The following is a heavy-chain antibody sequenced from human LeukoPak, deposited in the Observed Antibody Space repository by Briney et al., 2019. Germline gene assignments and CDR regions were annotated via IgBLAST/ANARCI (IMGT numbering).Heavy chain of an antibody. CDR1: GGSISSGGYY. CDR2: IYHSGST. J-gene: IGHJ4*02. CDR3: ARAHPIFGRDY. V-gene: IGHV4-30-2*01. D-gene: IGHD3-3*01. Sequence: PSQTLSLTCTVSGGSISSGGYYWSWIRQPPGKGLEWIGYIYHSGSTYYNPSLKSRVTISVDGSKNQFSLKLSSVTAADTAVYYCARAHPIFGRDYWGQGTLVTVSS.